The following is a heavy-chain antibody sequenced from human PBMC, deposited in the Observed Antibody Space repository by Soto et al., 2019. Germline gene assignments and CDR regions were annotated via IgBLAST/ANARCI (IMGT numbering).Heavy chain of an antibody. D-gene: IGHD1-26*01. Sequence: GGSLRLSCAASGFTFNNACMNWVRQAPGKGLEWVGRIKSKTDGGTADYSAPVKGRFTISRDDSKDTMYLQMNSLKTEDTAVYYCTTLSPVRIVRPTGIDYWGQGTLVTVSS. J-gene: IGHJ4*02. CDR2: IKSKTDGGTA. CDR3: TTLSPVRIVRPTGIDY. CDR1: GFTFNNAC. V-gene: IGHV3-15*07.